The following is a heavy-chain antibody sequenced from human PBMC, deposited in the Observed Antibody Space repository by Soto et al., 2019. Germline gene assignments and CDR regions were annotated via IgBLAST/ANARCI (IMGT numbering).Heavy chain of an antibody. CDR1: GFTFNNYG. CDR2: IWNDGSGY. J-gene: IGHJ5*02. D-gene: IGHD1-7*01. V-gene: IGHV3-33*06. Sequence: GGSRRLSCAASGFTFNNYGMHWVRQAPGKGLEWVAVIWNDGSGYYYANSVKGRFTISRDNSKNTLYLQMNSLRAEDTAVYYCAKVLPYNWNYEPWFDPWGQGTLVTVSS. CDR3: AKVLPYNWNYEPWFDP.